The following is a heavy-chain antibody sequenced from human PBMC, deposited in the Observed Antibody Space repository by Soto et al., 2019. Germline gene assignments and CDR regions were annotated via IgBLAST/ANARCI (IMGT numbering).Heavy chain of an antibody. CDR3: GRDVGYDSSVFGAY. Sequence: QVQLVQSGSEVKKPGSSVKVSCKASGGTFSSYAISWVRQAPGQGLEWMGGIIPIFGTANYAQKFQGRVTITSDESTSTAYMELSRLRSEVTAVYYCGRDVGYDSSVFGAYWGQVTLVIVSS. D-gene: IGHD3-22*01. J-gene: IGHJ1*01. CDR1: GGTFSSYA. V-gene: IGHV1-69*01. CDR2: IIPIFGTA.